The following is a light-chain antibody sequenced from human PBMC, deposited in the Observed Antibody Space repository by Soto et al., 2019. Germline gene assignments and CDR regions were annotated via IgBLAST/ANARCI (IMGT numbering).Light chain of an antibody. CDR3: QQYNNWLPWT. J-gene: IGKJ1*01. CDR2: GAS. V-gene: IGKV3-15*01. Sequence: EIVMTQSPATLSVSPGQRATLSCRASQSVSNNLAWYQQKPGQAPRLLIYGASTRATGIPARFSGSGSGTEFTLTITSLQSEDFAVYCCQQYNNWLPWTFGQGTKVEIK. CDR1: QSVSNN.